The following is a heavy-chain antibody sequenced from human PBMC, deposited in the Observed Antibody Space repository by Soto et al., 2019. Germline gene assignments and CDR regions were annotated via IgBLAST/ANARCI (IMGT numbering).Heavy chain of an antibody. D-gene: IGHD4-17*01. J-gene: IGHJ4*02. V-gene: IGHV3-49*03. CDR2: IRNEASGGTS. CDR1: GFRFADYR. Sequence: PGGSLRLSCTASGFRFADYRMSWFRQAPGKGLEWVSLIRNEASGGTSDYAASVKGRFIISRDDSKTIAYLQMNSLKTEDTGVYYCTRNSGDFRPIDNCGQGPLVTVSS. CDR3: TRNSGDFRPIDN.